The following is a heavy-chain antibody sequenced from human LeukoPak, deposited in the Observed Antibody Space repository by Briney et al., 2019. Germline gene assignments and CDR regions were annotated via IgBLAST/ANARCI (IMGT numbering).Heavy chain of an antibody. CDR1: GFTFSNYW. D-gene: IGHD6-13*01. Sequence: GGSLRLSCAASGFTFSNYWMGWVRQAPGKGLEWVANIKQDGSEKRYVDPVKGRFTISRDNAKNSLYLQMNSLRAEDTAVYYCALYGSWYEGSYDAFDIWGQGTMVTVSS. V-gene: IGHV3-7*01. J-gene: IGHJ3*02. CDR3: ALYGSWYEGSYDAFDI. CDR2: IKQDGSEK.